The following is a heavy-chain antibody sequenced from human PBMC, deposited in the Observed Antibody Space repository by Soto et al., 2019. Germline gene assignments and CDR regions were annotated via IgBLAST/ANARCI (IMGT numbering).Heavy chain of an antibody. CDR1: GFTVSSNY. CDR3: ARDTTLYGMDV. CDR2: IYSGGST. J-gene: IGHJ6*02. V-gene: IGHV3-53*02. D-gene: IGHD1-1*01. Sequence: EVQLVETGGGLIQPGGSLRLSCAASGFTVSSNYMSCVRKAPGKGLEWVSVIYSGGSTYYADSVKGRFTISRDNSKNTLYLQMNSLRAEDTAVYYCARDTTLYGMDVRGQGTTVTVSS.